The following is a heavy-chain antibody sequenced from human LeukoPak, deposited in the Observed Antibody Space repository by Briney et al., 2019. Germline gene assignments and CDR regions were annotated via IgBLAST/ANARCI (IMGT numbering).Heavy chain of an antibody. V-gene: IGHV3-74*01. CDR2: IYVDGRTT. CDR1: GVTFSNYW. CDR3: IRDFRSADL. J-gene: IGHJ5*02. Sequence: GGSLRLSCVASGVTFSNYWMHWVRQPPGKGLVWVSRIYVDGRTTNYADSVKGRFTISRDNAKNTVYLEMNSLSVEDTATYYCIRDFRSADLWGQGTLVTVSS.